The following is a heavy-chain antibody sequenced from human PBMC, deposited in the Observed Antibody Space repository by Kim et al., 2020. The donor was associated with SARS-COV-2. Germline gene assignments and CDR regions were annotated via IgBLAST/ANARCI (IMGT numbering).Heavy chain of an antibody. Sequence: GGSLRLSCAASGFTFSSYAMSWVRQAPGKGLEWVSAISGSGGSTYYADSVKGRFTISRDNSKNTLYLQMNSLRAEDTAVYYCAKGHSSSLQYYYYYGMDVWGQGTTVTVSS. CDR2: ISGSGGST. CDR3: AKGHSSSLQYYYYYGMDV. CDR1: GFTFSSYA. D-gene: IGHD6-13*01. V-gene: IGHV3-23*01. J-gene: IGHJ6*02.